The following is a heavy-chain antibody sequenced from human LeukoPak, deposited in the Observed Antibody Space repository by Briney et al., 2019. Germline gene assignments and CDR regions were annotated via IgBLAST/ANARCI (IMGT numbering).Heavy chain of an antibody. CDR2: IRYDGSNK. D-gene: IGHD2-8*01. CDR3: AKDASVNEQTLDY. V-gene: IGHV3-30*02. CDR1: GFTFSSYG. Sequence: GGSLRLSCAASGFTFSSYGMHWVRQAPGKGLEWVAFIRYDGSNKYYADSVKGRFTISRDNSKNTLYLQMNSLRAEDTAVYYCAKDASVNEQTLDYWGQGTLVTVSS. J-gene: IGHJ4*02.